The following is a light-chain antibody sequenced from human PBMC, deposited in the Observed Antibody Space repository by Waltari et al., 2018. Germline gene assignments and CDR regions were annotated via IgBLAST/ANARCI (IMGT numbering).Light chain of an antibody. CDR1: QRLIKRY. Sequence: EVVLTQSPGTLSLSPGDRATLSCRASQRLIKRYVAWYQQKPGQAPTLLIYGASNRAAGIPDRFSASGSETDFTLTISRLEPEDFGVYYCQQYGSSVMYTFGQGTKLEI. J-gene: IGKJ2*01. CDR2: GAS. V-gene: IGKV3-20*01. CDR3: QQYGSSVMYT.